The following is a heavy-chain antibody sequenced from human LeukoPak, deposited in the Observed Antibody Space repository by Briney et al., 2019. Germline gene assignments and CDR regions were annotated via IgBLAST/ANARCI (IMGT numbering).Heavy chain of an antibody. V-gene: IGHV1-18*01. J-gene: IGHJ5*02. Sequence: ASVKVSCKASGYTFTSYHITWVRQAPGQGLEWMGWISGYNGNTNYAQKFQGGVSMTTDTSTSTAYMELRSLRSDDTAVYFCARVSPNRRINGYQNWFDPWGQGTLVSVSS. CDR3: ARVSPNRRINGYQNWFDP. CDR2: ISGYNGNT. D-gene: IGHD5-18*01. CDR1: GYTFTSYH.